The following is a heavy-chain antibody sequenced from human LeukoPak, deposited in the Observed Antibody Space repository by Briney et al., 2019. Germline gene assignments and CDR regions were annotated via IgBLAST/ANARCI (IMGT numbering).Heavy chain of an antibody. D-gene: IGHD2-15*01. CDR3: ARRSYCSGGSCYPNYYASSGYYLLDY. J-gene: IGHJ4*02. CDR1: GGTFNNYA. V-gene: IGHV1-69*01. Sequence: SVKVSCKASGGTFNNYAVIWVRQAPGLGLEWAGGLIPTFGKPNYAQKFQGRVTISADESTSTAYLELSSLRSEDTALYYCARRSYCSGGSCYPNYYASSGYYLLDYWGQGTLVTVSS. CDR2: LIPTFGKP.